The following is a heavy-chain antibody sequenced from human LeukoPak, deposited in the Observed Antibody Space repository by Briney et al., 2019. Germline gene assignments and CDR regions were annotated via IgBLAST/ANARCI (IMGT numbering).Heavy chain of an antibody. Sequence: GRSLRLSCTASGFTFADFALNWVRQAPGRGLEWVGFISSTDYGGTTEYAASVKGRFVISRDDSKSIVYLQMNSLRPEDTAVYYCAKVETAAAATLRGFDYWGQGTLVTVSS. CDR3: AKVETAAAATLRGFDY. CDR1: GFTFADFA. CDR2: ISSTDYGGTT. V-gene: IGHV3-49*04. D-gene: IGHD6-13*01. J-gene: IGHJ4*02.